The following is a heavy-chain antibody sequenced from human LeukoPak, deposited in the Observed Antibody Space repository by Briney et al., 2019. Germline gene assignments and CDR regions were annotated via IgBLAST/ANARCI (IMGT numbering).Heavy chain of an antibody. Sequence: GSLRLSCAASGFTFSRYWMSWIRQPPGKGLEWIGYIYYSGSTNYNPSLKSRVTISVDTSKNEFSLKLSSVTAADTAVYYCASHKVLGPKFDYWGQGTLVTVSS. CDR1: GFTFSRYW. V-gene: IGHV4-59*08. CDR2: IYYSGST. J-gene: IGHJ4*02. CDR3: ASHKVLGPKFDY. D-gene: IGHD4/OR15-4a*01.